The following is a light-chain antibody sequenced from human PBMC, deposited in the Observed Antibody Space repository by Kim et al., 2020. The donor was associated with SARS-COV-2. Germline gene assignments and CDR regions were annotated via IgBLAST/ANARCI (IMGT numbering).Light chain of an antibody. V-gene: IGLV3-21*01. CDR2: YDT. Sequence: SYELTQPASVSVAPGQTARITCGGYNIGDYRVHWYQQKPGQAPLLVIYYDTDRPSGIPERFSGSNSGTTVTLTISSVEAGDEADYYCQVWHTGGDRVVFGGGTQLTVL. J-gene: IGLJ2*01. CDR1: NIGDYR. CDR3: QVWHTGGDRVV.